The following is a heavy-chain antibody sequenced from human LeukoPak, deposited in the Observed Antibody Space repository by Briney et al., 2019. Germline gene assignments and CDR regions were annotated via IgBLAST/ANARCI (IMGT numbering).Heavy chain of an antibody. Sequence: SGPTLVKPTQTLTLTCSFSGFSLSTIGVGVGWIRQPPGKGLEWLALIFWDDDKHYSPSLNSRLTITKDTSKNQVVLTMTNVDPVDTATYYCAHTPVHTGTYGKAFDVWGQGTMVTVSS. CDR3: AHTPVHTGTYGKAFDV. J-gene: IGHJ3*01. V-gene: IGHV2-5*02. CDR2: IFWDDDK. CDR1: GFSLSTIGVG. D-gene: IGHD1-26*01.